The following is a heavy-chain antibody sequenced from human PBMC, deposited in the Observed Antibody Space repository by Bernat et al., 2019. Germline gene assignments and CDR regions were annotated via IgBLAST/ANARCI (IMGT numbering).Heavy chain of an antibody. J-gene: IGHJ3*01. D-gene: IGHD4-11*01. CDR3: ARINDYSDYRNAFDV. CDR1: GGSVSSGSYY. Sequence: QVQLLESDPGLVKPSQTLSLTCTVSGGSVSSGSYYWTWIRQPAGKGLEWIGRIYTSGYTNYNPSLKSRVTISVDTSKNQISLKLSSVTAADTAVYYCARINDYSDYRNAFDVWGQGTTVTVSS. CDR2: IYTSGYT. V-gene: IGHV4-61*02.